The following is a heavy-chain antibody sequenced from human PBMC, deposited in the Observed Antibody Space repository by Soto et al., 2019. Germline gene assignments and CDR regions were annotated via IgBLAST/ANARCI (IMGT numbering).Heavy chain of an antibody. CDR1: GGSISSDY. CDR2: IYNSGNT. Sequence: SETLSLTCTVSGGSISSDYWSWIRQPPGKGLEWIGYIYNSGNTNYNPSLKSRVTISVDTSKKQLSLKLSSVTAADTAVYYCARDQYGETYFDYWGQGTLVTVSS. CDR3: ARDQYGETYFDY. D-gene: IGHD2-21*01. V-gene: IGHV4-59*01. J-gene: IGHJ4*02.